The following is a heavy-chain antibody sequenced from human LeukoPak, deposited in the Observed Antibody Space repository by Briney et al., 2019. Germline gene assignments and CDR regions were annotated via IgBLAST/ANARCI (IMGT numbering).Heavy chain of an antibody. Sequence: GGSLRLSCAASGFTFDDYAMHWVRQAPGKGLEWVSGISWNSGSIGYADSVKGRFTISRDNAKNSLYLQMNSLRAEDTAVYYCARDRGTTSSAGYYFDYWGQGTLVTVSS. CDR3: ARDRGTTSSAGYYFDY. J-gene: IGHJ4*02. D-gene: IGHD6-6*01. CDR2: ISWNSGSI. V-gene: IGHV3-9*01. CDR1: GFTFDDYA.